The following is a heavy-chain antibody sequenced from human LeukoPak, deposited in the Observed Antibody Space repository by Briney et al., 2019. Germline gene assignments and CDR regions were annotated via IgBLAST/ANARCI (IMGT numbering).Heavy chain of an antibody. CDR2: ISSSGSTI. Sequence: GGSLRLSCAASGFTFSSYEMNWVRQAPGKGLEWVSYISSSGSTIYYADSVKGRFTISRDNAKNSLYLQMNSLRAEDTAVYYCARDWAYDFWSGYSGYYYYGMDVWAKGTRSPSP. CDR1: GFTFSSYE. J-gene: IGHJ6*02. V-gene: IGHV3-48*03. CDR3: ARDWAYDFWSGYSGYYYYGMDV. D-gene: IGHD3-3*01.